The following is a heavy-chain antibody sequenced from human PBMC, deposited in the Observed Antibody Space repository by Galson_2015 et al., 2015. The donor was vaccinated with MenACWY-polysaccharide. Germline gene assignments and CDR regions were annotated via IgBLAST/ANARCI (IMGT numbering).Heavy chain of an antibody. J-gene: IGHJ4*02. CDR2: ISGSGGST. Sequence: SLRLSCAASGFTFSSYAMSWVRQAPGKGLEWVSAISGSGGSTYYADSVKGRFTISRDNSKNTLYLQMNSLRAEDTAVYYCAKLRGVIIAPFDYWGQGTLVTVSS. D-gene: IGHD3-10*01. V-gene: IGHV3-23*01. CDR1: GFTFSSYA. CDR3: AKLRGVIIAPFDY.